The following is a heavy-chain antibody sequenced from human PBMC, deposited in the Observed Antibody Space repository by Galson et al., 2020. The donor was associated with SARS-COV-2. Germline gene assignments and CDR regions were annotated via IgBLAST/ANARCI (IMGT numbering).Heavy chain of an antibody. CDR2: IKQDGSEK. J-gene: IGHJ4*02. Sequence: GGSLRLSCAASGFTFSSYWMSWVRQAPGKGLEWVANIKQDGSEKYYVDSVKGRFTISRDNAKNSLYLQMNSLRAEDPAVYYCARATSDYVWGSYRYRPFGFDYWGQGTLVTVSS. V-gene: IGHV3-7*03. D-gene: IGHD3-16*02. CDR1: GFTFSSYW. CDR3: ARATSDYVWGSYRYRPFGFDY.